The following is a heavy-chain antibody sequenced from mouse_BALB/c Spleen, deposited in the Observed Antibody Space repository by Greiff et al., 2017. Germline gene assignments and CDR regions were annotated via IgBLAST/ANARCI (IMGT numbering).Heavy chain of an antibody. V-gene: IGHV1-5*01. J-gene: IGHJ1*01. D-gene: IGHD2-3*01. CDR2: IYPGNSDT. CDR3: TRCYDTYWYFDV. CDR1: GYTFTSYW. Sequence: VQLKQSGTVLARPGASVKMSCKASGYTFTSYWMHWVKQRPGQGLEWIGAIYPGNSDTSYNQKFKGKAKLTAVTSTSTAYMELSSLTNEDSAVYYCTRCYDTYWYFDVWGAGTTVTVSS.